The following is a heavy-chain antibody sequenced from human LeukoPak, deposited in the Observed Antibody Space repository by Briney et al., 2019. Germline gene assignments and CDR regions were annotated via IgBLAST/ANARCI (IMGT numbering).Heavy chain of an antibody. V-gene: IGHV4-59*08. CDR1: GGSISSYY. CDR2: IYYSGST. Sequence: AETLSLTCTVSGGSISSYYWSWIRQPPGKGLEWIGYIYYSGSTNYNPSLKSRVTISVDTSENQFSLKLSSVTAADTAVYYCARRAWGIGSSWPFDYWGQGTLVTVSS. D-gene: IGHD6-13*01. J-gene: IGHJ4*02. CDR3: ARRAWGIGSSWPFDY.